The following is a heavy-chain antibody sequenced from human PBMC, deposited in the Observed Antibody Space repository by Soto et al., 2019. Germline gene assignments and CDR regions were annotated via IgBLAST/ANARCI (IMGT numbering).Heavy chain of an antibody. J-gene: IGHJ4*02. D-gene: IGHD3-10*01. CDR1: GASGNSCEYY. CDR3: ARILMNYYRLDY. CDR2: ISYSGST. Sequence: PSETKSLTCTVRGASGNSCEYYWSWVRQPPGKGLEWIGHISYSGSTYYNPSLKSRAGISADSSKSQVSLKLTSVTAADTAVYFCARILMNYYRLDYWGQGALVTVS. V-gene: IGHV4-30-4*01.